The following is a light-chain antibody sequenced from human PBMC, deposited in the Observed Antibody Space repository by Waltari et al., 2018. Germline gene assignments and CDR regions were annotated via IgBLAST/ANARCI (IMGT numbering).Light chain of an antibody. CDR2: GAS. CDR1: QFIGTY. V-gene: IGKV1-39*01. Sequence: DIQMTQSPSSLSASIGGRVTITCRANQFIGTYLNWYHQKPGRAPKLLIYGASSLQSWVPPRFRGSGSGTEFSLIISNLQPEDFATYYCQQSFSSPMCTFGQGTRLEI. CDR3: QQSFSSPMCT. J-gene: IGKJ2*02.